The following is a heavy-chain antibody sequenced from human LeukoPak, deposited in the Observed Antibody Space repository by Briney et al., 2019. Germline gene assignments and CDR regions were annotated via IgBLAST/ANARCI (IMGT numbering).Heavy chain of an antibody. J-gene: IGHJ4*02. V-gene: IGHV1-69*05. Sequence: SVKVSCKASGGTFSSYAISWVRQAPGQGLEWMGGIIPIFGTANYAQKFQGRVTITTDESTSTAYMELSSLRSEDTAVYYCARDYGGLSYFDYWGQGTLVTVSS. D-gene: IGHD4-23*01. CDR3: ARDYGGLSYFDY. CDR2: IIPIFGTA. CDR1: GGTFSSYA.